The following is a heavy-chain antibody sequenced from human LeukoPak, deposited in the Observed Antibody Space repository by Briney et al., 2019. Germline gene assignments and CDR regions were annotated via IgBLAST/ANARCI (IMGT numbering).Heavy chain of an antibody. V-gene: IGHV3-23*01. J-gene: IGHJ4*02. CDR2: IFNSDGST. CDR3: AKGAHFDY. Sequence: GGSLRLSCAASGFPFSTYDMSWGRQAPGKGLEWVPVIFNSDGSTYYADSVKGRFTISRDNSKNTLYLQMNSLRAEDTAVYYCAKGAHFDYWGQGTLVTVSS. CDR1: GFPFSTYD.